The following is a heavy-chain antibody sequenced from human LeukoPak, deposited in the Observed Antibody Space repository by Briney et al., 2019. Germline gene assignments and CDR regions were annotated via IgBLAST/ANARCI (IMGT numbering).Heavy chain of an antibody. J-gene: IGHJ6*03. CDR1: GFTFGDYA. V-gene: IGHV3-49*04. CDR2: IRSKAYGGTT. D-gene: IGHD6-6*01. Sequence: GGSLRLSCTASGFTFGDYAMSWVRQAPGKGREWVGFIRSKAYGGTTEYAASVKGRFTISRDDSKSIAYLQMNSLKTEDTAVYYCTRATAARLAYYYYYMDVWGKGTTVTVSS. CDR3: TRATAARLAYYYYYMDV.